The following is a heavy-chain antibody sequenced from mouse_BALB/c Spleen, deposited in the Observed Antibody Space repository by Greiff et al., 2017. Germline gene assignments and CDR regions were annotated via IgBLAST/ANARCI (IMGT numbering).Heavy chain of an antibody. CDR1: GFTFKDTY. CDR3: ARWGVRRNYYAMDY. CDR2: IDPANGNT. V-gene: IGHV14-3*02. J-gene: IGHJ4*01. Sequence: VQLQQSGAELVKPGASVKLSCTASGFTFKDTYMHWVKQRPEQGLEWIGRIDPANGNTKYDPKFQGKATITADTSSNTAYLQLSSLTSEDTAVYYCARWGVRRNYYAMDYWGQGTSVTVSS. D-gene: IGHD2-14*01.